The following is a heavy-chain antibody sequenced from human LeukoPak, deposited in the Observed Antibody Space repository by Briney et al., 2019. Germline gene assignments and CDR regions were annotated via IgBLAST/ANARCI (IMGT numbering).Heavy chain of an antibody. CDR3: AREEAVTTVGWFDP. CDR2: IYYSGST. Sequence: SETLSLTCTVSGGSISSYYWSWIRQPPGKGLEWIGYIYYSGSTNYNPSLKSRVTISVDTSKNQFSLKLSSVTAADTAVYYCAREEAVTTVGWFDPWGQGTLVTVSS. V-gene: IGHV4-59*01. D-gene: IGHD4-11*01. J-gene: IGHJ5*02. CDR1: GGSISSYY.